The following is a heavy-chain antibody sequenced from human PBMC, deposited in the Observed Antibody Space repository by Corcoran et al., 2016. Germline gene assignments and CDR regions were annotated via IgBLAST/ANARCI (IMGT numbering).Heavy chain of an antibody. CDR2: IYHSGST. Sequence: QVQLQESGPGLVKPSETLSLTCTVSGYSISSGYYWGWIRQPPGKGLEWIGSIYHSGSTYYNPSLKSRVTISVDTSKNQFSLKLSSVTAADTAVYDCARDRRGIVVVPAATDMYNWFDPWGQGTLVTVSS. CDR3: ARDRRGIVVVPAATDMYNWFDP. D-gene: IGHD2-2*01. J-gene: IGHJ5*02. V-gene: IGHV4-38-2*02. CDR1: GYSISSGYY.